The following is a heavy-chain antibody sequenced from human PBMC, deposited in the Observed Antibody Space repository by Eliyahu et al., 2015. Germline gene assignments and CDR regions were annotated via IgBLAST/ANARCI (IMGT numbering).Heavy chain of an antibody. Sequence: EVQLLESGGGLVQPGGSLRLSCAASGFIFXTYAVSWVRQAPGKGLEWVSGISASGDNTYYADSVKGRFTISRDNSKNTLYLQMNSLRAEDTAVYYCAKEDSSGWSGDFXYWGQGTLVTVSS. D-gene: IGHD6-19*01. V-gene: IGHV3-23*01. CDR2: ISASGDNT. J-gene: IGHJ4*02. CDR3: AKEDSSGWSGDFXY. CDR1: GFIFXTYA.